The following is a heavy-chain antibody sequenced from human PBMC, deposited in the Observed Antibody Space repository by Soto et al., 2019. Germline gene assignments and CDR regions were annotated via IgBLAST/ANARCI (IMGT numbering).Heavy chain of an antibody. CDR2: VSSSGTTI. CDR1: GFTFSDYD. D-gene: IGHD6-6*01. J-gene: IGHJ4*02. V-gene: IGHV3-11*01. Sequence: ESGGGLVKPGGSLRLSCAASGFTFSDYDMSWIRQAPGKGLEWVSFVSSSGTTIYYADSVKGRFTISRDNAKNSLYLQMNSLRAEDTAVYYCARMGPRAARPNYWGQGTLVTVSS. CDR3: ARMGPRAARPNY.